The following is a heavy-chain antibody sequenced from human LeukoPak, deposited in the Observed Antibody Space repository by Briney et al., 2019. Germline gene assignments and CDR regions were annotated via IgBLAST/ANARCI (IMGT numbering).Heavy chain of an antibody. CDR1: GFTVSSNE. CDR3: ARVSSSSWWALDY. Sequence: GGSLRLSCAASGFTVSSNEMSWVRQAPGKGLEWVSSISSSSSYIYYADSVKGRFTISRDNAKNSLYLQMNSLRAEDTAVYYCARVSSSSWWALDYWGQGTLVTVSS. J-gene: IGHJ4*02. D-gene: IGHD6-13*01. CDR2: ISSSSSYI. V-gene: IGHV3-21*01.